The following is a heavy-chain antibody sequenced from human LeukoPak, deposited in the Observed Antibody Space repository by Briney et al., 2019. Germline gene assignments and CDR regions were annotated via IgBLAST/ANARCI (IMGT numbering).Heavy chain of an antibody. CDR3: ARVEEGYGSGRRENYYYYYMDV. V-gene: IGHV4-59*01. D-gene: IGHD3-10*01. CDR1: GGSISSYY. CDR2: IYYSGST. Sequence: SETLSLTCTVSGGSISSYYWSWIRQPPGKGLEWIGYIYYSGSTNYNTSLKSRVTISVDTSKNQFSLKLASVTAADTAVYYCARVEEGYGSGRRENYYYYYMDVWGRGTTVTISS. J-gene: IGHJ6*03.